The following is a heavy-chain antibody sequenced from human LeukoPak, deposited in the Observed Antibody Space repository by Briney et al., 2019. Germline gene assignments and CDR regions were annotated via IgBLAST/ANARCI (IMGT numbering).Heavy chain of an antibody. CDR2: IYHSGST. V-gene: IGHV4-38-2*02. J-gene: IGHJ4*02. D-gene: IGHD3-3*01. CDR1: GYSISSGYY. Sequence: ASETLSLTCTVSGYSISSGYYWGWIRQPPGKGLEWIGSIYHSGSTYYNPSLKSRVTISVDTSKNQFSLKLSSVTAADTAVYYCARNDFWSGTLFDYWGQGTLVTVSS. CDR3: ARNDFWSGTLFDY.